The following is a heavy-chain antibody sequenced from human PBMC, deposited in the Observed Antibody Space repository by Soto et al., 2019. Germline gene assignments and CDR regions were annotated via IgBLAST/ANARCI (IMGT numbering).Heavy chain of an antibody. D-gene: IGHD2-15*01. V-gene: IGHV4-39*01. J-gene: IGHJ6*02. CDR2: IFYSGLT. CDR1: GYSVSSSDYY. Sequence: WETLSLTCSVSGYSVSSSDYYWAWIRQTPGKGLEWIGSIFYSGLTYYNPSLKSRVTLSVDTSKNQFSVRLDSVTAADTAVYYCAPLSVSLSGPYGIHVWGQGTTVTVSS. CDR3: APLSVSLSGPYGIHV.